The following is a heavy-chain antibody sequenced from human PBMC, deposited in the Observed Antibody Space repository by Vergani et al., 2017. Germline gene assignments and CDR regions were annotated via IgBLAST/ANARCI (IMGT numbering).Heavy chain of an antibody. V-gene: IGHV5-51*01. Sequence: EVQLVQSGAEVKKPGESLKISCKGSGYSFTSYWIGWVRQMPGKGLEWMGIIYPGDSDTRYSPSFQGQVTISADKSISTAYLQWSSLKASDTAMYYCARLEVPAASSRYYYGMDVWGQGTTVTVSS. CDR2: IYPGDSDT. CDR3: ARLEVPAASSRYYYGMDV. D-gene: IGHD2-2*01. J-gene: IGHJ6*02. CDR1: GYSFTSYW.